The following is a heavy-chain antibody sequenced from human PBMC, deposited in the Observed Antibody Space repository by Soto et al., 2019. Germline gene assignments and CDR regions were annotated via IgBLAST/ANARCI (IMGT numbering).Heavy chain of an antibody. CDR3: ARPHYDSNTFYYFFDY. D-gene: IGHD3-22*01. V-gene: IGHV4-34*12. J-gene: IGHJ4*02. CDR1: GGSFSGYF. Sequence: QVQLQQWGAGLLKPSETLSLTCAVYGGSFSGYFWSWIRQPPGKGLEWIGEIFHGGSTNYSPSLKSRVTISVDTSKNQFSLELSSVTAADTAVYYCARPHYDSNTFYYFFDYWCQGTLVTVSS. CDR2: IFHGGST.